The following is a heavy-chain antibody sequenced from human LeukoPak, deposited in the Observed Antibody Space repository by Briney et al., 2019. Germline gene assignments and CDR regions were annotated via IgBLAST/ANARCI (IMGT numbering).Heavy chain of an antibody. CDR2: IKKDGTEK. V-gene: IGHV3-7*03. CDR1: GFIFGSFS. J-gene: IGHJ4*02. CDR3: EAYGSV. D-gene: IGHD3-10*01. Sequence: GGSLRLSCAASGFIFGSFSMNWVRQAPGRGLEWVANIKKDGTEKNYVDSVRGRFTISRDNAQNSLYLQMNNLRAEDTAIYYCEAYGSVWGQGTLVIVSS.